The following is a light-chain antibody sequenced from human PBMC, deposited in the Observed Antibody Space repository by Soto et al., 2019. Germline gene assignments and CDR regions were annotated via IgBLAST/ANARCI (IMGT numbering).Light chain of an antibody. CDR2: AAS. Sequence: AIQLTQSPSSLSASVGDRVTISCRASQGIGNDLAWYQQKPGKAPRLLIFAASNLQSGVPSRFSGSGSGTDFAHTFSRLQLEDFATYYCLQLYNFPGTFDEGTKVETK. J-gene: IGKJ1*01. CDR3: LQLYNFPGT. V-gene: IGKV1-6*01. CDR1: QGIGND.